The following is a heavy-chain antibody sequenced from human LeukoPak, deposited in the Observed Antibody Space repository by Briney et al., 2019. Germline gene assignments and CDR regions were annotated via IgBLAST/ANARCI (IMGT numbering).Heavy chain of an antibody. CDR1: GGSISSSSYY. D-gene: IGHD3-22*01. Sequence: SETLSLTCTVSGGSISSSSYYWGWIRQPPGKGLEWFGCIYYSGSTYYNPSLKSRVTISVDTSKNHFSLKLSSVTAADTAVYYCARHASYYYDSSGFNWFDPWGQGTLVTVSS. CDR3: ARHASYYYDSSGFNWFDP. V-gene: IGHV4-39*01. CDR2: IYYSGST. J-gene: IGHJ5*02.